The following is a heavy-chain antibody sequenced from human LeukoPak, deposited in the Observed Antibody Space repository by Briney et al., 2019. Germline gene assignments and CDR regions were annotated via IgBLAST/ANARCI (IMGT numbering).Heavy chain of an antibody. D-gene: IGHD4-11*01. J-gene: IGHJ3*02. V-gene: IGHV3-48*02. Sequence: GGSLRLSCAASGFAFNTYSMNWVRQAPGKGLQWVSSITTTSTSKYYADSVKGRFTISRDNAKNSLYLQVDSLRDEDTAVYYCVRDAAYSAFNMWGQGTMVTVSS. CDR2: ITTTSTSK. CDR1: GFAFNTYS. CDR3: VRDAAYSAFNM.